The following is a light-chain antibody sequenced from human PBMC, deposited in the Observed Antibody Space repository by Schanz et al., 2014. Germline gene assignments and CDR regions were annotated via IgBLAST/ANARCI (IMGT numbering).Light chain of an antibody. Sequence: VMTQSPLSLPVTPGEPASLSCRSSQSLLHSNGYTYLDWYLQKPGQSPQLLIYLVSNRASGVPDRFSGSGSGTDFTLKISRVEAEDVGVYYCMQALQTPWTFGQGTKVEIK. J-gene: IGKJ1*01. CDR3: MQALQTPWT. V-gene: IGKV2-28*01. CDR1: QSLLHSNGYTY. CDR2: LVS.